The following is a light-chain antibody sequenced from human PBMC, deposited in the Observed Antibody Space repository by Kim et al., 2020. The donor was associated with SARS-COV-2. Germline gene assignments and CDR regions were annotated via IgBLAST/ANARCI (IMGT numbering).Light chain of an antibody. Sequence: TITCRGTQNINNYLNWCQQKPGKAATVVVYGASTWQPGGASRFSGSGSGTDGSGSGTDFTRTVASLQPEDFAAYFCQQSYNAPWTFGQGAELGI. CDR3: QQSYNAPWT. J-gene: IGKJ2*02. CDR2: GAS. CDR1: QNINNY. V-gene: IGKV1-39*01.